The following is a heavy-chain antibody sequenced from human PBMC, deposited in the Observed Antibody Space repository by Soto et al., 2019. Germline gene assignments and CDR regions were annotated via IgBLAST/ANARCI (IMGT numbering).Heavy chain of an antibody. CDR2: INHSGST. D-gene: IGHD2-15*01. V-gene: IGHV4-34*01. J-gene: IGHJ6*02. Sequence: PSETVSLTXAVYGGSVRGYDWSWIRKTTGKGLESIGEINHSGSTNYNPSLKSRVTISVDTSKNQFSLKLSSVTAADTAVYYCARVYCSGGSCYSYYYSGMDVWGQGTTVTVSS. CDR1: GGSVRGYD. CDR3: ARVYCSGGSCYSYYYSGMDV.